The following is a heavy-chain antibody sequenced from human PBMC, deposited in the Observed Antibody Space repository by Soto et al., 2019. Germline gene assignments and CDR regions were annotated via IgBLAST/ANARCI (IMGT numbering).Heavy chain of an antibody. J-gene: IGHJ4*02. Sequence: ASVKVSCKASGYTFTTYYMHLVRQAPGQGLEWMGIINPSGGSTTYAQNFQGRVTMTRDTSTSTVYMELSSLRSEDTAVYYCAIPQPAIGSAPGPTWRYYFDYWGQGTLVTVSS. V-gene: IGHV1-46*01. CDR2: INPSGGST. D-gene: IGHD1-1*01. CDR1: GYTFTTYY. CDR3: AIPQPAIGSAPGPTWRYYFDY.